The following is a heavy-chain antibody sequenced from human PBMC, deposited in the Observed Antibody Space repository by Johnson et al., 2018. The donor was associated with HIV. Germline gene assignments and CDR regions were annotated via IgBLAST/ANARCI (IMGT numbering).Heavy chain of an antibody. Sequence: VQLVESGGGLVQPGRSLRLSCAASGFTFDDYAMHWVRQAPGNGLEWVSGISWNSGSIGYADSVKGRFTISRDNSKNTLYLQMNSLRAEDTAVYYCAKDLQDYYDSSGHDAFDIWGQGTMVTVSS. CDR2: ISWNSGSI. CDR3: AKDLQDYYDSSGHDAFDI. J-gene: IGHJ3*02. D-gene: IGHD3-22*01. CDR1: GFTFDDYA. V-gene: IGHV3-9*01.